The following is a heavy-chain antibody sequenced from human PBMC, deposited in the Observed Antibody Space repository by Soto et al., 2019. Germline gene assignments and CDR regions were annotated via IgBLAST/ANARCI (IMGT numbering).Heavy chain of an antibody. D-gene: IGHD6-13*01. Sequence: LSLTCTVSGGSISSGGYYWSWIRQHPGKGLEWIGYIYYSGSTYYNPSLKSRVTISVDTSKNQFSLKLSSVTAADTAVYYCARGIAAAGGDYFDYWGQGTLVTVSS. J-gene: IGHJ4*02. CDR3: ARGIAAAGGDYFDY. CDR1: GGSISSGGYY. V-gene: IGHV4-31*03. CDR2: IYYSGST.